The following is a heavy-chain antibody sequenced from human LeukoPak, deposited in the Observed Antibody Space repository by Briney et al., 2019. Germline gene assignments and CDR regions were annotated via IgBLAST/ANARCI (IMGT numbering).Heavy chain of an antibody. Sequence: GGSLRLSCAASGFSFNSYSMYWVRQAPGKGLDWVSSISSSSSHMFYADSVKGRFSISRDNANNSLYLQMNSLRAEDTAVYYCVRDSGSSYGYYFLHWGQGTLVTVSS. CDR2: ISSSSSHM. CDR1: GFSFNSYS. V-gene: IGHV3-21*01. D-gene: IGHD1-26*01. J-gene: IGHJ1*01. CDR3: VRDSGSSYGYYFLH.